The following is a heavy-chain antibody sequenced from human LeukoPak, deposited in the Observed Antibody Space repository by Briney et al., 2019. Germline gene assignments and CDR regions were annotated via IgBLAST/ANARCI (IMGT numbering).Heavy chain of an antibody. J-gene: IGHJ3*02. CDR1: GFTFDDYG. Sequence: GGSLRLSCAASGFTFDDYGMNWVRQTPGKGLEWVSGINWDGGATGYADPVKGRFTISRDNAKNSLYLQMNTPRAEDTALYYCARRVPAANYVFDIWGQGTMVTVSS. CDR2: INWDGGAT. D-gene: IGHD2-2*01. V-gene: IGHV3-20*04. CDR3: ARRVPAANYVFDI.